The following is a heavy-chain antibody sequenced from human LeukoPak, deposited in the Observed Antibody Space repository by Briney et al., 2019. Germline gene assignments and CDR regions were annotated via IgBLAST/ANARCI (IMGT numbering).Heavy chain of an antibody. D-gene: IGHD3-16*01. CDR2: IHPSDSDT. J-gene: IGHJ5*02. CDR1: GYTFTDYW. CDR3: AKLAGAAYTWVDP. Sequence: GESLKISCKGSGYTFTDYWIGWVRQMPGEGLEWMAIIHPSDSDTRYSPSFQGQVTISADKSISTAYLQWSSLKASDTAMYYCAKLAGAAYTWVDPWGQGTLVTVSS. V-gene: IGHV5-51*01.